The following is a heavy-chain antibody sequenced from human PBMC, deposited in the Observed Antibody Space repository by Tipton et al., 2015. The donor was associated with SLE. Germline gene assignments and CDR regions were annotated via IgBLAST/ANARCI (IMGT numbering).Heavy chain of an antibody. J-gene: IGHJ4*02. CDR1: GGSISSYY. Sequence: LRLSCTVSGGSISSYYWGWIRQPPGKGLEWIGSIYYSGSTYYNPSLKSRVTISVDTSKNQFSLKLSSVTAADTAVYYCALIGVGATSFDYWGQGTLVTVSS. CDR2: IYYSGST. CDR3: ALIGVGATSFDY. V-gene: IGHV4-39*01. D-gene: IGHD1-26*01.